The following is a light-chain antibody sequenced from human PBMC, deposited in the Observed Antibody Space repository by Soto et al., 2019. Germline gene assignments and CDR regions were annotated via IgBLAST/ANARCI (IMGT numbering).Light chain of an antibody. CDR2: DVT. Sequence: QSVLTQPASVSGSPGRSVTISCTGTSTDVGDFNYVSWYQHLPGRAPKLIIYDVTNRPSGISYRFSASKSGRTASLTISVLLAEDDADYYCSSYSSSTTHVVFGGGTKLTVL. J-gene: IGLJ2*01. CDR3: SSYSSSTTHVV. CDR1: STDVGDFNY. V-gene: IGLV2-14*03.